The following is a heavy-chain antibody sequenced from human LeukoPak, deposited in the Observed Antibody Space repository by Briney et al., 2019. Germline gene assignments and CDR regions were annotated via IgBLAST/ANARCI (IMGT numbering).Heavy chain of an antibody. Sequence: PGGSLRLSCAASGFTFSNYNMNWVRQAPGKGLEWVSSISSGSNYIYYADSVKGRFTISRDNAKNSLYLQMNSLRADGAAVYYCARDLRLWGQGTLVTVSS. J-gene: IGHJ4*02. CDR3: ARDLRL. CDR2: ISSGSNYI. CDR1: GFTFSNYN. V-gene: IGHV3-21*01.